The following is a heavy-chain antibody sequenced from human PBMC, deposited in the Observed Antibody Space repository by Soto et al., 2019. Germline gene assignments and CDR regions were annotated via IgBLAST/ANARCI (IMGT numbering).Heavy chain of an antibody. D-gene: IGHD2-8*01. CDR3: ARDTGPMVYADYDY. Sequence: GGSLRLSCAASGFTFSSYAMHWVRQAPGKGLEWVAVISYDGSNKYYADSVKGRFTISRDNSKNTLYLQMNSLRAEDTAVYYCARDTGPMVYADYDYWGQGTLVTVSS. J-gene: IGHJ4*02. CDR2: ISYDGSNK. CDR1: GFTFSSYA. V-gene: IGHV3-30-3*01.